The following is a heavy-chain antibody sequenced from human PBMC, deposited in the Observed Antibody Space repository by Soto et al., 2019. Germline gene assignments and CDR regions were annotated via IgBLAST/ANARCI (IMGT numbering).Heavy chain of an antibody. V-gene: IGHV3-30*18. CDR3: AKDVVVGATTGLGDYYYYYGMDV. CDR2: ISYDGSNK. D-gene: IGHD1-26*01. Sequence: WGSLRLSCAASGFTFISYGMHFFRHSPFKWLEWVAVISYDGSNKYYADSVKGRFTISRDNSKNTLYLQMNSLRAEDTAVYYCAKDVVVGATTGLGDYYYYYGMDVWGQGTTVTVS. CDR1: GFTFISYG. J-gene: IGHJ6*02.